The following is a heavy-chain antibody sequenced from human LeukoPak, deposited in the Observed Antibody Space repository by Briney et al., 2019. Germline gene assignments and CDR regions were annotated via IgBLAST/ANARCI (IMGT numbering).Heavy chain of an antibody. Sequence: SETLSLTCTVSGGSISSYYWSWIQQPPGMELEWIGCIYYSGSTNYNPSLKSRVTISVDTSKDQFSLRLTSVAAADTAVYYCARSFLGDWYFDLWGRGTLVTVSS. V-gene: IGHV4-59*01. D-gene: IGHD1-26*01. CDR1: GGSISSYY. CDR3: ARSFLGDWYFDL. J-gene: IGHJ2*01. CDR2: IYYSGST.